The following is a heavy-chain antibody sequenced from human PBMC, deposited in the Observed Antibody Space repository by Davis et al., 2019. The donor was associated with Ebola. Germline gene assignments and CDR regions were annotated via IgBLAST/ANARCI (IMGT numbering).Heavy chain of an antibody. CDR3: AKSHCSGGSCPYYFDF. J-gene: IGHJ4*02. D-gene: IGHD2-15*01. V-gene: IGHV3-48*02. Sequence: GESLKISCAVSGFIFGTYSMNWVRQAPGKGLEWVSYISTGSATIYYADSVKGRFTISRDNAENSLYLQMNSLRDEDTAVYYCAKSHCSGGSCPYYFDFWGQGTQVTVSS. CDR1: GFIFGTYS. CDR2: ISTGSATI.